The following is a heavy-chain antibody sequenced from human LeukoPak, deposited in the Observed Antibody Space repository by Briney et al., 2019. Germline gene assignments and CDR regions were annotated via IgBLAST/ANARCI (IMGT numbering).Heavy chain of an antibody. CDR2: INPSGGST. Sequence: ASVKVSCKASGYTFTGYYMHWVRQAPGQGLEWMGIINPSGGSTSYAQKFQGRVTMTRDTSTSTVYMELSSLRSEDTAVYYCARAGGYYYDSSGYYSAYDYWGQGTLVTVSS. D-gene: IGHD3-22*01. CDR3: ARAGGYYYDSSGYYSAYDY. V-gene: IGHV1-46*01. CDR1: GYTFTGYY. J-gene: IGHJ4*02.